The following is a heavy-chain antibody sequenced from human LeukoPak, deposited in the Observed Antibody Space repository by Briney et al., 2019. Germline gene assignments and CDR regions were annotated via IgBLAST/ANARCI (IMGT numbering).Heavy chain of an antibody. D-gene: IGHD1-26*01. J-gene: IGHJ5*02. V-gene: IGHV4-39*07. CDR3: AREAGATTGSNWFDP. CDR1: GGSISSSSYY. CDR2: IYYSGST. Sequence: SETLSLTCTVSGGSISSSSYYWGWIRQPPGKGLEWIGSIYYSGSTYYNPSLKSRVTISVDTSKNQFSLKLSSVTAADTAVYYCAREAGATTGSNWFDPWGQGTLVTVSS.